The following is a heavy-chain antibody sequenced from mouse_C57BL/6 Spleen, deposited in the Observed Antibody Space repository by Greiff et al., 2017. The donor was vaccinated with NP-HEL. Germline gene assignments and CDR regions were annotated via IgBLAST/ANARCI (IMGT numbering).Heavy chain of an antibody. CDR3: ARREIYGNYKAWFAY. CDR1: GYTFTSYW. Sequence: QVQLQQPGAELVRPGSSVKLSCKASGYTFTSYWMDWVKQRPGQGLEWIGNIYPSDSETHYNQKFKDQATLTVDKSSSTAYMQLSSLTSEDSAVYYCARREIYGNYKAWFAYWGQGTLVTVSA. CDR2: IYPSDSET. V-gene: IGHV1-61*01. J-gene: IGHJ3*01. D-gene: IGHD2-1*01.